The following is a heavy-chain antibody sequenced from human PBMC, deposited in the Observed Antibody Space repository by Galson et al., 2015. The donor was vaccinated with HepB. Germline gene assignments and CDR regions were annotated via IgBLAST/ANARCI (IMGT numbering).Heavy chain of an antibody. CDR3: AKDPTLRLVGVLSSGDDY. D-gene: IGHD1-26*01. V-gene: IGHV3-23*01. CDR2: ISGSGGST. J-gene: IGHJ4*02. Sequence: SLRLSCAASGFTFSSYAMGWVRQAPGKGLEWVSAISGSGGSTYYADSVKGRFTISRDNSKNTLYLQMNSLRAEDTAVYYCAKDPTLRLVGVLSSGDDYWGQGTLVTVSS. CDR1: GFTFSSYA.